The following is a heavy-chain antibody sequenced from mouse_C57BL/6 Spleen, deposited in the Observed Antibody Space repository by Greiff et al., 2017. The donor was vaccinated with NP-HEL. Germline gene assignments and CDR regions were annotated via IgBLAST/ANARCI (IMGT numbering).Heavy chain of an antibody. Sequence: VQLQQPGAELVMPGASVKLSCKASGYTFTSYWMHWVKQRPGQGLEWIGEIDPSDSYTNYNQKFKGKSTLTVDKSSSTAYMQLSSLTSEDSAVYYCAATVVARDYARDYWGQGTSVTVSS. D-gene: IGHD1-1*01. V-gene: IGHV1-69*01. CDR1: GYTFTSYW. CDR2: IDPSDSYT. CDR3: AATVVARDYARDY. J-gene: IGHJ4*01.